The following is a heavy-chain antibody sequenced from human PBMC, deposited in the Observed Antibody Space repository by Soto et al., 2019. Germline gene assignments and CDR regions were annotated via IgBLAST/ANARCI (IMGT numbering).Heavy chain of an antibody. D-gene: IGHD1-26*01. Sequence: ASLRVSGXASGYTFTSCVMHWVRQAPGQRLEWMGWINAGNGNTKYSQKFQGRVTITRDTSASTAYMELSSLRSEDTAVYYCARDVGATGDWGQGTLVTVSS. J-gene: IGHJ4*02. CDR2: INAGNGNT. CDR3: ARDVGATGD. V-gene: IGHV1-3*01. CDR1: GYTFTSCV.